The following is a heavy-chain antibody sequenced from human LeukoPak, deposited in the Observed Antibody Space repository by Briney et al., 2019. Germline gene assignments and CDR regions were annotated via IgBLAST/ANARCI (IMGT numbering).Heavy chain of an antibody. V-gene: IGHV1-18*01. D-gene: IGHD6-13*01. CDR3: ARVAAADYFDY. CDR2: INPYNGNT. J-gene: IGHJ4*02. Sequence: GASVKVSCKASGYTFTSYGISWVRQAPGQGLEWMGWINPYNGNTNYAQKLQGRVTMTTDTSTSKAYMELRSLRSDDTAVYYCARVAAADYFDYWGQGTLVTVSS. CDR1: GYTFTSYG.